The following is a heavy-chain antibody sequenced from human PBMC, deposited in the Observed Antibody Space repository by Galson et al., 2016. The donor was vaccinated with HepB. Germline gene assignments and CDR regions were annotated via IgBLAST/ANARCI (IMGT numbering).Heavy chain of an antibody. Sequence: TLSLTCTVSGASISSGGFYWSWIRQHPGKGLEWIGYIYYSGTTYTYYNPSLESRLTILVDMSENHFSLKLTSVTAADTAVYYCAREKRVEYNRPSYYYYDMDVWGKGTTVTVSS. D-gene: IGHD6-6*01. CDR1: GASISSGGFY. CDR2: IYYSGTTYT. V-gene: IGHV4-31*03. J-gene: IGHJ6*03. CDR3: AREKRVEYNRPSYYYYDMDV.